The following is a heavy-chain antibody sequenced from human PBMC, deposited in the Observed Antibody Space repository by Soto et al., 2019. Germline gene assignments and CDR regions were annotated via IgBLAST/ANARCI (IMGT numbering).Heavy chain of an antibody. J-gene: IGHJ6*02. V-gene: IGHV3-23*01. CDR3: AIGGLGSPGLYYNQGLDV. CDR1: GFTFRNYA. CDR2: ITGSGDNT. Sequence: GGSLRLSCAASGFTFRNYAMTWVRQAPGKGLEWVSSITGSGDNTNYADSVKGRFAISRDNSRNTLYLQMNSLRAEDTAEYFCAIGGLGSPGLYYNQGLDVWGQGTTVTVSS. D-gene: IGHD3-10*01.